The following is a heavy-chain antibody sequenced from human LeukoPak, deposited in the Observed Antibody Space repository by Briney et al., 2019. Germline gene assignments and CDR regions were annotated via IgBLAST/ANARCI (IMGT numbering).Heavy chain of an antibody. Sequence: SETLSLTCTVSAGSISTYYWSWIRQPPGKGLEWIGYIYYSGSTNYNPSLKSRVTISVDTSKNQFSLKLSSVTAADTAVYCCARAIVVVPAATYYFDYWGQGTLVTVSS. J-gene: IGHJ4*02. CDR3: ARAIVVVPAATYYFDY. V-gene: IGHV4-59*01. CDR2: IYYSGST. D-gene: IGHD2-2*01. CDR1: AGSISTYY.